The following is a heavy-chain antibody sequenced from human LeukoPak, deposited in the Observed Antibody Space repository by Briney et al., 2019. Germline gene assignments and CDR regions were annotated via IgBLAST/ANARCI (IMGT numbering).Heavy chain of an antibody. CDR2: INPNSGGT. CDR1: GYTFTGYY. CDR3: AREDYSSSCPDY. D-gene: IGHD6-13*01. J-gene: IGHJ4*02. V-gene: IGHV1-2*02. Sequence: GASVKVSCRASGYTFTGYYMHWVRQAPGQGLEWMGWINPNSGGTNYAQKFQGRVTMTRDTSISTAYMELSRLRSDDTAVYYCAREDYSSSCPDYWGQGTLVTVSS.